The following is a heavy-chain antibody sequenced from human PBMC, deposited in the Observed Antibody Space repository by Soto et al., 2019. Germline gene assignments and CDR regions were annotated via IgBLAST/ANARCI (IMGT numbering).Heavy chain of an antibody. Sequence: GGSLRLSCAASGFTFSSYWMTWVRQAPGKGLEWVANIKQDGSEKYYVDSVKGRFTISRDNAKNSLYLQMNSLRAEDTAVYYCARKRGSNAFDIWGQGTMVTVSS. J-gene: IGHJ3*02. CDR3: ARKRGSNAFDI. CDR2: IKQDGSEK. V-gene: IGHV3-7*05. CDR1: GFTFSSYW.